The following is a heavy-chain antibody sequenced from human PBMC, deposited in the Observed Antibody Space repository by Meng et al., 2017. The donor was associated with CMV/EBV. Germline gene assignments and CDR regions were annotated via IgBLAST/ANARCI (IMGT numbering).Heavy chain of an antibody. CDR3: ARDHEHGGATNFDY. J-gene: IGHJ4*02. CDR2: INPNSGGT. Sequence: ASVKVSCKASGYTFTGYYMHWVRQAPGQGLEWMGWINPNSGGTNYAQKFQGRVTMTRDTSISTAYMELRSLRSDDTAVYYCARDHEHGGATNFDYWGQGTLVTVSS. CDR1: GYTFTGYY. D-gene: IGHD1-26*01. V-gene: IGHV1-2*02.